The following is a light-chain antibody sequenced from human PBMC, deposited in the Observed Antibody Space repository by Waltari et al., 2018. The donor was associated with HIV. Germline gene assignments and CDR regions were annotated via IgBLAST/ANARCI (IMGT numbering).Light chain of an antibody. J-gene: IGLJ2*01. V-gene: IGLV1-47*01. CDR3: AVLDDTLGGGV. Sequence: QSVLTQPPSASGTPGQKVTISCSGGTANIGANFVFWFQQFPGPAPKLLIYRDNLWRSGVPARFSGPKSGTSAYLTTIGLRSDDEAHYFCAVLDDTLGGGVFGGGTKLTVL. CDR2: RDN. CDR1: TANIGANF.